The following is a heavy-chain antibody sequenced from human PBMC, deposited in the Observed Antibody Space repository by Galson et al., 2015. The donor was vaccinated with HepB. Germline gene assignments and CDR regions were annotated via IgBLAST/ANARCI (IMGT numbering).Heavy chain of an antibody. CDR3: AKVAILGATPHYFDY. D-gene: IGHD2-21*01. CDR1: GFTFTRYA. CDR2: ISGDGGVT. J-gene: IGHJ4*02. V-gene: IGHV3-23*01. Sequence: SLRLSCAAAGFTFTRYAITWVRQAPGKGLEFISSISGDGGVTYYTDSVKGRFTISRDNSKNTVYQQMNSLRVEDTAIYFCAKVAILGATPHYFDYWGQGILVTVSS.